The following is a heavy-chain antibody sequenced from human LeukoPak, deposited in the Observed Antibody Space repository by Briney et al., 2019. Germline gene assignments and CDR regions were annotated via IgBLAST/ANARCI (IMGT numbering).Heavy chain of an antibody. D-gene: IGHD3-9*01. CDR2: ISSSGSTI. V-gene: IGHV3-48*03. CDR1: GFTFSSYE. CDR3: ARELRHFDWLGDSWYFDL. J-gene: IGHJ2*01. Sequence: PGGSLRLSCAASGFTFSSYEMNWVRQAPGKGLEWVSYISSSGSTIYYADSVKGRFTISRDNAKNSLYLQMNSLRAEDTAVYYCARELRHFDWLGDSWYFDLWGRGTLVTVSS.